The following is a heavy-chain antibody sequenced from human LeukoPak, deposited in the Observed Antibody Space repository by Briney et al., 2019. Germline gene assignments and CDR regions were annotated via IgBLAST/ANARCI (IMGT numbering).Heavy chain of an antibody. CDR1: GLTFSSHW. CDR2: INSDGSST. J-gene: IGHJ4*02. Sequence: GGSLRLSRAASGLTFSSHWMHWVRQAPGKGLVWVSRINSDGSSTSYADSVRGRFTISRDNAKNTLYLQMNSLRAEDTAVYYCARGGYSYGYVNYWGQGTLVTVSS. V-gene: IGHV3-74*01. D-gene: IGHD5-18*01. CDR3: ARGGYSYGYVNY.